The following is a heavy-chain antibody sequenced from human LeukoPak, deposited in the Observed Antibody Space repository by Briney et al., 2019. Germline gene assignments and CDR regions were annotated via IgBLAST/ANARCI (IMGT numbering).Heavy chain of an antibody. CDR2: IWYDATEK. D-gene: IGHD2-2*01. J-gene: IGHJ6*02. CDR3: ARGSELVVRGDAMEV. Sequence: GQSLRLSCSASGFTFSRHGMHWVRQAPGKGLEWVAVIWYDATEKYYADSVKGRFTVSRDNSKNTMYLQMNSLRAEDTAVYYCARGSELVVRGDAMEVWGQGTTVTVFS. V-gene: IGHV3-33*01. CDR1: GFTFSRHG.